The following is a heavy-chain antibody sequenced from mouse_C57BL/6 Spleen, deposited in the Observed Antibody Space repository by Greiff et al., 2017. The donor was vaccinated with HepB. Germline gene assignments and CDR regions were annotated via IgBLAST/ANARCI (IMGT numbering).Heavy chain of an antibody. CDR1: GYTFTDYE. CDR2: IDPETGGT. CDR3: TRSGGNLYYFDY. Sequence: QVQLQQSGAELVRPGASVTLSCKASGYTFTDYEMHWVKQTPVHGLEWIGAIDPETGGTAYNQKFKGKAILTADKSSSTAYMELRSLTSEDSAVYYCTRSGGNLYYFDYWGRGTTLTVSS. J-gene: IGHJ2*01. V-gene: IGHV1-15*01. D-gene: IGHD2-1*01.